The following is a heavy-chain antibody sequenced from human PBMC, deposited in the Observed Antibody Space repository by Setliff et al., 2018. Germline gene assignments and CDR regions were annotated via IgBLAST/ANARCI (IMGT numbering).Heavy chain of an antibody. CDR2: INLNTGNI. V-gene: IGHV1-2*02. Sequence: ASVKVSCKASGFSFTDYLMNWMRQAPEQGLEWMGRINLNTGNIFYAQEFQGRVTLTRDTSTSTAYMELTGLRYDDTAIYYCARDPLGLEDITLFDYWGQGTLVTVPQ. CDR1: GFSFTDYL. D-gene: IGHD3-16*01. J-gene: IGHJ4*02. CDR3: ARDPLGLEDITLFDY.